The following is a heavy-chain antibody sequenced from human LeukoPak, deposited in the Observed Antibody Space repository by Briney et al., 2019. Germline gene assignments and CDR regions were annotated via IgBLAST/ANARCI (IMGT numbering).Heavy chain of an antibody. CDR2: LYYSGRP. CDR1: GGSIRSSGYY. V-gene: IGHV4-39*01. CDR3: ARRAVAGGYWYFDL. Sequence: SETLSLTCTVSGGSIRSSGYYWGWIRQPPGKGLEWTGRLYYSGRPYYNPSLKSRVTISVDTSKNQFSLNLSPVTAADAALYYCARRAVAGGYWYFDLWGRGALVTVSS. D-gene: IGHD6-19*01. J-gene: IGHJ2*01.